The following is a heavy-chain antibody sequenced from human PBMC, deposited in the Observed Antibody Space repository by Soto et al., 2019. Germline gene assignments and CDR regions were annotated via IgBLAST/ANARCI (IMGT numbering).Heavy chain of an antibody. V-gene: IGHV3-30-3*01. CDR3: ASGFTFTTDFYY. CDR2: MSFDGTKA. Sequence: QVQLLESGGGVVQPGRSLRLSCAASAVTFSRYAIHWVRRAPGKGLEWVARMSFDGTKAYYADFVKGRFTMSRDNSKNTLYLKMNSLSTEDTSVYYCASGFTFTTDFYYWGQGTLVTVSS. CDR1: AVTFSRYA. J-gene: IGHJ4*02. D-gene: IGHD3-16*01.